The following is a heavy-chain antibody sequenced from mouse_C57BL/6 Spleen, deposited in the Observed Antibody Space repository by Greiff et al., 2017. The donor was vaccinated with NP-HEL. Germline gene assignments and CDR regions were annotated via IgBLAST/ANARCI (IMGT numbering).Heavy chain of an antibody. Sequence: EVKLVESGGGLVQSGRSLRLSCATSGFTFSDFYMEWVRQAPGKGLEWIAASRNKANDYTTEYSASVQGRFIVSRDTSQSILYLQMNALRAEDTAIYYCARVGLCYAMDYWGQGTSVTVSS. CDR1: GFTFSDFY. V-gene: IGHV7-1*01. CDR3: ARVGLCYAMDY. J-gene: IGHJ4*01. CDR2: SRNKANDYTT.